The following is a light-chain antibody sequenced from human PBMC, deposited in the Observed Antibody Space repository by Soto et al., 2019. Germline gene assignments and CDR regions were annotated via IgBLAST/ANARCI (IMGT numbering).Light chain of an antibody. V-gene: IGKV3-20*01. J-gene: IGKJ1*01. CDR2: GAS. CDR3: QQYGSSLTWT. CDR1: QSVRSSY. Sequence: ESVLPPSPSTLSLSPGERAPLSCRAIQSVRSSYFAWYQQKPGQAPRLLIFGASTRATGIPARFSGSGSGTDFTLTISRLEPEDFAVYYCQQYGSSLTWTFGQGAKVDIK.